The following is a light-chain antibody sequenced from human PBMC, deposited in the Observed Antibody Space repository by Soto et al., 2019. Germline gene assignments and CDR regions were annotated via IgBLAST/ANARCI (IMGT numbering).Light chain of an antibody. CDR2: GAS. V-gene: IGKV3-15*01. J-gene: IGKJ5*01. CDR3: QQYNNWPPIT. CDR1: QTVRNN. Sequence: EFVLTQSPRSLTLTPWARDTLSCRASQTVRNNYLAWYQQQPGQAPRLLIYGASTRATGIPARFSGSGSGTEFTLTIRSLQSEDLAVYYCQQYNNWPPITFGEGRRLEIK.